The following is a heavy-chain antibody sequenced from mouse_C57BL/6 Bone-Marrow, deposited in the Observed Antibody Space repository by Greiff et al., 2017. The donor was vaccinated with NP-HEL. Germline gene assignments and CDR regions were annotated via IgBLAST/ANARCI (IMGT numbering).Heavy chain of an antibody. CDR2: IDPSDSYT. D-gene: IGHD1-1*01. CDR3: ARPHYDGSSLYLDY. J-gene: IGHJ2*01. V-gene: IGHV1-59*01. CDR1: GYTFTRYW. Sequence: QVQLKQPGAELVRPGTSVKLSCTASGYTFTRYWMHWVKQRPGQGLEWIGVIDPSDSYTNYNQQFKGKAPLTVDTSSSTAYMQLSSLTSEDSAVYYCARPHYDGSSLYLDYWGQGTTRTVSS.